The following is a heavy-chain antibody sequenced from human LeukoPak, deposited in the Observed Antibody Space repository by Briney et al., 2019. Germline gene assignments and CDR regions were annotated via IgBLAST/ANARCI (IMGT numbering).Heavy chain of an antibody. CDR3: ARYRSGGSCFDY. Sequence: GGSLRLSCAASGFTFSTYWMSWVRQAPGKGLEWVANMNQDGSEKYYVDSVKGRFTISRDNAKNSLYLQMNSLRAEDTAVYYCARYRSGGSCFDYWGQGTLVTVSS. J-gene: IGHJ4*02. D-gene: IGHD2-15*01. V-gene: IGHV3-7*04. CDR2: MNQDGSEK. CDR1: GFTFSTYW.